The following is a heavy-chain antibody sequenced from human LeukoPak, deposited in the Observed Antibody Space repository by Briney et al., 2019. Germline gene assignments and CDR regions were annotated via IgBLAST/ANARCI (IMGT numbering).Heavy chain of an antibody. CDR1: GFTFGSYW. CDR3: AREASYYDYVWGSYRIFDY. Sequence: GGSLRLSCAASGFTFGSYWMSWVRQAPGKGLEWVANIRQDGSEKYYVDSVKGRFTISRDNAKNSLYLQMNSLRAEDTAVYYCAREASYYDYVWGSYRIFDYWGQGTLVTVSS. J-gene: IGHJ4*02. V-gene: IGHV3-7*01. CDR2: IRQDGSEK. D-gene: IGHD3-16*02.